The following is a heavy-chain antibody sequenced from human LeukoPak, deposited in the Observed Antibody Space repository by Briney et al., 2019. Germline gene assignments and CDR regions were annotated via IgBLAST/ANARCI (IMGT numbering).Heavy chain of an antibody. CDR1: GYTFTSYD. CDR2: MNPNSGNT. V-gene: IGHV1-8*03. Sequence: ASVKVSCKASGYTFTSYDINWVRQATGQGLEWMGWMNPNSGNTGYAQKFQGRVTITRNTSISTAYMELSSLRSEDTAVYYCARVASIAAAGTVWFDYWGQGTLVTVSS. CDR3: ARVASIAAAGTVWFDY. J-gene: IGHJ4*02. D-gene: IGHD6-13*01.